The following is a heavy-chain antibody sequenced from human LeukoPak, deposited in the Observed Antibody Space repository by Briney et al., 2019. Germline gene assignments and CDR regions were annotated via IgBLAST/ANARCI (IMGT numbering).Heavy chain of an antibody. CDR3: GAGTDHYYYYYGMDV. CDR1: GGSISSSSYY. J-gene: IGHJ6*02. Sequence: RTSETLSLTCTVSGGSISSSSYYWGWIRQPPGKGLEWLGSIYYSGSTYYNPSLKSRVTISVDTSKNQFSLKLSSVTAADTAVYYCGAGTDHYYYYYGMDVWGQGTTVTVSS. V-gene: IGHV4-39*01. D-gene: IGHD6-19*01. CDR2: IYYSGST.